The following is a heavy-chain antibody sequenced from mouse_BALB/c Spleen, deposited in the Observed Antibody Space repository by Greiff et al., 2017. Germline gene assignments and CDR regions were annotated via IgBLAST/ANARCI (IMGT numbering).Heavy chain of an antibody. CDR3: ARDGNYVGGMDY. J-gene: IGHJ4*01. Sequence: VQRVESGAELVRPGSSVKISCKASGYAFSSYWMNWVKQRPGQGLEWIGQIYPGDGDTNYNGKFKGKATLTADKSSSTAYMQLSSLTSEDSAVYFCARDGNYVGGMDYWGQGTSVTVSS. CDR2: IYPGDGDT. D-gene: IGHD2-1*01. V-gene: IGHV1-80*01. CDR1: GYAFSSYW.